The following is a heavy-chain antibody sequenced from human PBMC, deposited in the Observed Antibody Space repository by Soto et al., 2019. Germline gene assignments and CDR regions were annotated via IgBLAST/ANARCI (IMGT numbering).Heavy chain of an antibody. Sequence: HEPLVQSGAEVKRPGASLKVSCKASGYSFTGYYIHWVRQAPGQGLEWMGWINPDSGATNYAQNFQGRVTLTSDTSISTASMGLTSLTSDDTAVYYCARGDYGTGGYPFPYFDYWGQGTLVIVSS. V-gene: IGHV1-2*02. CDR2: INPDSGAT. CDR1: GYSFTGYY. J-gene: IGHJ4*02. D-gene: IGHD2-8*02. CDR3: ARGDYGTGGYPFPYFDY.